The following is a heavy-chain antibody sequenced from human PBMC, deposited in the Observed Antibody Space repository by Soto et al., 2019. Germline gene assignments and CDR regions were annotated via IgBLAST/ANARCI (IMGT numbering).Heavy chain of an antibody. CDR1: GFPLSARGVG. CDR3: AHSPWGSAPDY. J-gene: IGHJ4*02. Sequence: QITLKESGPTLVKPTETLTLTCTVSGFPLSARGVGVGWIRQPPEKALEWLAVIYWNDDKRYSPSLKSRLTITKDTSKTQVVLTMTNTDPVDTAKYYCAHSPWGSAPDYWGQGTLVTVSS. D-gene: IGHD3-16*01. V-gene: IGHV2-5*01. CDR2: IYWNDDK.